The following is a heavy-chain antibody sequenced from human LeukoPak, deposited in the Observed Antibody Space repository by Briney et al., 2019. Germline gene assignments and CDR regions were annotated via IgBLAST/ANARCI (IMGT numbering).Heavy chain of an antibody. Sequence: PSETLSLTCAVYGGSFSGYYWSWIRQPPGKGLEWIGEINHSGSTNYNPSHKSRVTISVDTSKNQFSLKLSSVTAADTAVYYCARGVHDYGDYVWFDPWGQGTLVTVSS. CDR2: INHSGST. V-gene: IGHV4-34*01. CDR3: ARGVHDYGDYVWFDP. J-gene: IGHJ5*02. D-gene: IGHD4-17*01. CDR1: GGSFSGYY.